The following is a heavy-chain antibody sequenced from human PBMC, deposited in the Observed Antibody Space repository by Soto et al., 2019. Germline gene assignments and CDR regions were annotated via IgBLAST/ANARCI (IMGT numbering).Heavy chain of an antibody. CDR1: GFTFTTYW. J-gene: IGHJ5*02. D-gene: IGHD3-10*01. Sequence: GGSLRLSCVASGFTFTTYWMSWVRQAPGKGLQWVANIRQDGGAQYYVDSVKGRFTISRDNAKNSVYLQMDSLRVEDTAVYYCVRGGHASGSYLGSSWGQGILLTVAS. CDR3: VRGGHASGSYLGSS. CDR2: IRQDGGAQ. V-gene: IGHV3-7*03.